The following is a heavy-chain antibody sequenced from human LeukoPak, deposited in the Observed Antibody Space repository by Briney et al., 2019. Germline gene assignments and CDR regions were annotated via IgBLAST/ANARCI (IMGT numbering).Heavy chain of an antibody. CDR1: GFTISSYA. V-gene: IGHV3-23*01. J-gene: IGHJ3*02. Sequence: PGGSLRLSCAASGFTISSYAMSWVRQAPGKGLEWVSGISGSGGSTYYADSVKGRFTISRDNSKNTLHLQMNSLRAEDTAVYYCAKDPGYYDSSGYWYIWGQGTMVTVSS. D-gene: IGHD3-22*01. CDR2: ISGSGGST. CDR3: AKDPGYYDSSGYWYI.